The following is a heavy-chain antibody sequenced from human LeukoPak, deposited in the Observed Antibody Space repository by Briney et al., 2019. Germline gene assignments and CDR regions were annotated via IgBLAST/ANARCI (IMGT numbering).Heavy chain of an antibody. CDR2: INHSGST. D-gene: IGHD2-8*01. CDR1: GFTFSDYY. J-gene: IGHJ4*02. CDR3: ARRIRWLMVDY. V-gene: IGHV4-34*01. Sequence: GSLRLSCAASGFTFSDYYMSWIRQPPGKGLEWIGEINHSGSTNYNPSLKSRVTISVDTSKNQFSLKLSSVTAADTAVYYCARRIRWLMVDYWGQGTLVTVSS.